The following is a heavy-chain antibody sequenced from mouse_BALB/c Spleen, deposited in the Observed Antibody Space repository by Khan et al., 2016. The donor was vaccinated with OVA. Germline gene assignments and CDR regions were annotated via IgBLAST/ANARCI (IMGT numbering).Heavy chain of an antibody. CDR1: GYSLTSDYA. CDR3: ARSVTITTVVATDVDY. J-gene: IGHJ2*01. D-gene: IGHD1-1*01. CDR2: ISYSGRT. Sequence: EVQLQESGPGLVKPSQSLSLTCTVTGYSLTSDYAWNWIRQFPGNKLEWMGYISYSGRTSYNPSLKSRISITRDTSKNQFFLQLNSVTTEDTATYYCARSVTITTVVATDVDYWGQGTTLTGSS. V-gene: IGHV3-2*02.